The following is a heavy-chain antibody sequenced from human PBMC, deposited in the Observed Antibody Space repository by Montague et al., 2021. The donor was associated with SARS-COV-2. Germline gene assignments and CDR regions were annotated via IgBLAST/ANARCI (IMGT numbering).Heavy chain of an antibody. J-gene: IGHJ4*02. Sequence: SLRLSCAVSEFTFSNYGTHWVRQAPGKGLEWVALISHDASNKDYADSVKGRFTISRDNSKNTLYLQMNSLRAEDTAVYYCANRGVRYFDAQGVWYYFDXWGQGTLVTVSS. CDR3: ANRGVRYFDAQGVWYYFDX. D-gene: IGHD3-9*01. V-gene: IGHV3-30*18. CDR1: EFTFSNYG. CDR2: ISHDASNK.